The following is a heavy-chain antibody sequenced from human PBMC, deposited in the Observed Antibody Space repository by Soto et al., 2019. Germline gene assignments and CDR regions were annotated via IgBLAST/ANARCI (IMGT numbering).Heavy chain of an antibody. CDR3: ASYRGALYFES. J-gene: IGHJ4*02. D-gene: IGHD3-16*01. Sequence: DPLSLTFCVPGRAMRSNYWRWVRQPQDMGLEWLGYFVYGGTDYIPSLGGRVSMSVETSKSQLCLKLTSVTVADTAVYYCASYRGALYFESWGQGILVTVSS. V-gene: IGHV4-59*01. CDR1: GRAMRSNY. CDR2: FVYGGT.